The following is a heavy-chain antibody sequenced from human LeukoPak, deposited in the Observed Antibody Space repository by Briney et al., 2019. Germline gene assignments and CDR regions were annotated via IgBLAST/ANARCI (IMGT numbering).Heavy chain of an antibody. J-gene: IGHJ4*02. CDR1: GFTFSSYG. CDR2: IWYGGSNK. V-gene: IGHV3-33*08. CDR3: ARGRYCSSTSCHYFDY. Sequence: GGSLRLSCAASGFTFSSYGMHWVRQAPGKGLEWVAVIWYGGSNKYYADSVKGRFTISRDNSKNSLYLQMNSLRAEDTAVYYCARGRYCSSTSCHYFDYWGQGTLVTVSS. D-gene: IGHD2-2*01.